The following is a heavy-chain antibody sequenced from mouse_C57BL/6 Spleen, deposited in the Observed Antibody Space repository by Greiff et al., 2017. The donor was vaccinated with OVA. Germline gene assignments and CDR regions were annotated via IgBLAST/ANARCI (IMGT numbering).Heavy chain of an antibody. CDR2: ISSGSSTI. J-gene: IGHJ1*03. CDR1: GFTFSDYG. D-gene: IGHD4-1*01. CDR3: ATGTGYFDV. Sequence: DVKLVESGGGLVKPGGSLKLSCAASGFTFSDYGMHWVRQAPEKGLEWVAYISSGSSTIYYADTVKGRFTISRDNAKNTLFLQMTSLRSEDTARYYCATGTGYFDVWGTGTTVTVSS. V-gene: IGHV5-17*01.